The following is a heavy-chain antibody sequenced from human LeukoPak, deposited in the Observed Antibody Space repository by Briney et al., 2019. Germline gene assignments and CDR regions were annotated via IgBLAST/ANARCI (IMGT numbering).Heavy chain of an antibody. CDR2: ISAYDGNT. J-gene: IGHJ4*02. CDR1: GYTFSSYG. D-gene: IGHD5-18*01. CDR3: ARAVRGYSYAYLPY. Sequence: GASVKVSCKAPGYTFSSYGISWVRQAPGQGLEWMGWISAYDGNTDYAQNLQGRVTMTTDTSTSTAYMELRSLRSDDTAVYYCARAVRGYSYAYLPYWGQGTLVTVSS. V-gene: IGHV1-18*01.